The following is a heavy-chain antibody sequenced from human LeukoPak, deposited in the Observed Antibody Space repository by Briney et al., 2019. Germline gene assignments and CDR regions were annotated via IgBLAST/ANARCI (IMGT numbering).Heavy chain of an antibody. D-gene: IGHD3-10*01. V-gene: IGHV3-48*03. CDR3: AGSHYYGSGSYYPPPTLY. CDR1: GFTFSSYE. CDR2: ISSSGSTI. Sequence: GGSLRLSCAASGFTFSSYEVNWVRQAPGKGLEWVSYISSSGSTIYYADSVKGRFTISRDNAKNSLYLQMNSLRAEDTAVYYCAGSHYYGSGSYYPPPTLYWGQGTLVTVPS. J-gene: IGHJ4*02.